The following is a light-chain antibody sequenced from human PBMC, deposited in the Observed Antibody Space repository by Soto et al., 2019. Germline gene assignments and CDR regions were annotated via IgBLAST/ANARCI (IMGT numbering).Light chain of an antibody. J-gene: IGLJ2*01. CDR1: NIGRKS. V-gene: IGLV3-21*01. Sequence: SSELTQPPSVSVAPGESARITCGGNNIGRKSVHCYYQKPGQAPVLVIYYDSDRPSGIPERFSGSNSANTATLTITRVEDGDEADDYCQVWDSNSDHSVFGGGTKVTVL. CDR3: QVWDSNSDHSV. CDR2: YDS.